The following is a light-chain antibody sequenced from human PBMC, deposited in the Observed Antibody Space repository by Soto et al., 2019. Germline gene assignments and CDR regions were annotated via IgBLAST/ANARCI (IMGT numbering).Light chain of an antibody. CDR3: CSYSSGDTVV. Sequence: QSALTQPASVSGSPGQSITISCTGTTSGVGNYNLVSWYQQHPGKAPKVLIYEDYKRPSGVSSRFSGSKSGNTASMTISGLQAEDEAHYFCCSYSSGDTVVFGGGTKLTVL. CDR2: EDY. J-gene: IGLJ2*01. CDR1: TSGVGNYNL. V-gene: IGLV2-23*01.